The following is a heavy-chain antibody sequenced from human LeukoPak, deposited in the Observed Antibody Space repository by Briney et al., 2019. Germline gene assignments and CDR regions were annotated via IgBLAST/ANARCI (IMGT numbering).Heavy chain of an antibody. J-gene: IGHJ3*02. CDR1: GVSISTSNYY. D-gene: IGHD6-13*01. Sequence: SETLSLTCTVSGVSISTSNYYWGWIRQPPGKGLEWIGNIFYSGSTYYSPSLRSRVTISLDTSRNQFSLKLNSVTAADTAVYYCAKSVGSSWSFDAFDIWGQGTMVTVSS. CDR2: IFYSGST. CDR3: AKSVGSSWSFDAFDI. V-gene: IGHV4-39*07.